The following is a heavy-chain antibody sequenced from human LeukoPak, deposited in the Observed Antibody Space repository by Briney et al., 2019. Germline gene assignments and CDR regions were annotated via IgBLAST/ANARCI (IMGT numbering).Heavy chain of an antibody. CDR3: ASARPQGINTVTTVYFDY. D-gene: IGHD4-17*01. J-gene: IGHJ4*02. Sequence: PGVSLRLSCAASGFTFSSYAMSWVRQAPGKGLEWVSAISGSGGSTYYADSVKGRFTISRDNSKNTLYLQMNSLRAEDTAVYYCASARPQGINTVTTVYFDYWGQGTLVTVSS. V-gene: IGHV3-23*01. CDR1: GFTFSSYA. CDR2: ISGSGGST.